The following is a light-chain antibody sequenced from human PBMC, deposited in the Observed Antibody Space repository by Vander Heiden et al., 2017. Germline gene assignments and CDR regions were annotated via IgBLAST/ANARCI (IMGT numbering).Light chain of an antibody. J-gene: IGLJ1*01. CDR3: SSYGGRNNYV. CDR1: NTDVGGYNY. Sequence: QSALTQPPSASGSPGQSVTISCTGTNTDVGGYNYVSWYQQSPGKAPKLIIYEVTKRPSGVPDRFSSSKSGNPASLTVSGLQAEDEADYYCSSYGGRNNYVFGSGTKITVL. CDR2: EVT. V-gene: IGLV2-8*01.